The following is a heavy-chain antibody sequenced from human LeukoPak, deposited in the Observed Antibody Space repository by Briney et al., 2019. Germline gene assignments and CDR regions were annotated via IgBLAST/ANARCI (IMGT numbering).Heavy chain of an antibody. CDR2: IYPGDYDT. J-gene: IGHJ3*02. CDR1: GYSFTSYW. Sequence: GESLKISCKGSGYSFTSYWIGWVRQMPGKGLGWRGIIYPGDYDTSYNQPFQGQVTISADKSISTAYLQWSSLKASDTAMYYCASRIAVAGCDAFDIWGQGTMVTVSS. V-gene: IGHV5-51*01. CDR3: ASRIAVAGCDAFDI. D-gene: IGHD6-19*01.